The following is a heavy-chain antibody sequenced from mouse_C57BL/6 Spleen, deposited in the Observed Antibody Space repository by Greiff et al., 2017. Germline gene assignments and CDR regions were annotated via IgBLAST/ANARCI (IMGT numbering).Heavy chain of an antibody. Sequence: QVQLKESGAELAKPGASVKLSCKASGYTFTSYWMHWVKQRPGQGLEWIGYINPSSGYTKYNQKFKDKDTLTVDKYSSTAYMQLSGLTYKDSASYYCARNGVYGNPFDYWGQGTTLTVSS. CDR2: INPSSGYT. CDR1: GYTFTSYW. CDR3: ARNGVYGNPFDY. J-gene: IGHJ2*01. V-gene: IGHV1-7*01. D-gene: IGHD2-1*01.